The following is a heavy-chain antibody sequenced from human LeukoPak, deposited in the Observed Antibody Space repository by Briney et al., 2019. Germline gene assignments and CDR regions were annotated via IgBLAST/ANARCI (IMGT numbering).Heavy chain of an antibody. J-gene: IGHJ4*02. Sequence: QAGGSLRLSCAASGFTFSSYGMHWVRQAPGKGLEWVAVISYDGSNKYYADSVKGRFTISRDNSKNTLYLQVNSLRAEDTAVYYCAKGAGPGSHLFDYWGQGTLVTVSS. V-gene: IGHV3-30*18. D-gene: IGHD3-10*01. CDR1: GFTFSSYG. CDR2: ISYDGSNK. CDR3: AKGAGPGSHLFDY.